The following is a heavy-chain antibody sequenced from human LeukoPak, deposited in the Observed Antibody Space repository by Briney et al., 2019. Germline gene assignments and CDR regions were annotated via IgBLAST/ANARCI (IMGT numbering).Heavy chain of an antibody. J-gene: IGHJ5*02. V-gene: IGHV1-18*01. CDR3: ARDTGYSSSWYKYNWFDP. CDR1: GYTFTSYG. Sequence: GASVKVSCKSSGYTFTSYGISWVRQAPGQGLEWMGWISAYNGNTNYAQKFQGRVTITRDTSASTAYMELSSLRSEDTAVYYCARDTGYSSSWYKYNWFDPWGQGTLVTVSS. CDR2: ISAYNGNT. D-gene: IGHD6-13*01.